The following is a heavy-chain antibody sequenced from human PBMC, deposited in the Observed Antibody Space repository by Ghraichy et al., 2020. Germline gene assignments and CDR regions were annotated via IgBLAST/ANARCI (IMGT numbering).Heavy chain of an antibody. J-gene: IGHJ4*02. CDR3: AKDRCSGGSCRPLDS. Sequence: ETLSLTCAASGFTFSSYAMSWVRQAPGKGLEWVSTIGASGGSTYYADSVEGRFTISRDNSKNTLHLHMNSLRAEDTAVYYCAKDRCSGGSCRPLDSWGQGTLVTVSS. V-gene: IGHV3-23*01. CDR2: IGASGGST. CDR1: GFTFSSYA. D-gene: IGHD2-15*01.